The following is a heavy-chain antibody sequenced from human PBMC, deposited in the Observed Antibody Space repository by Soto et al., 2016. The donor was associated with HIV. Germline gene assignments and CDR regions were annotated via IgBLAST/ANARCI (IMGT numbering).Heavy chain of an antibody. CDR1: GFSFNNYW. Sequence: EVQLVESGGGVSSAWGGPWRLSCVASGFSFNNYWMHWVRQAPGKGLVWVSRISHDASTTSYPDSVKGRFTISRDNARNTLYLEMNRLSLEDTAVYYCARDLSTAYYAVLDYWGQGTAVTVSS. J-gene: IGHJ4*02. D-gene: IGHD1-26*01. V-gene: IGHV3-74*01. CDR3: ARDLSTAYYAVLDY. CDR2: ISHDASTT.